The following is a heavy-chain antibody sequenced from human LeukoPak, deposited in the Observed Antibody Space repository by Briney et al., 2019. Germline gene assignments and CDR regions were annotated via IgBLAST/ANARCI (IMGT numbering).Heavy chain of an antibody. V-gene: IGHV3-7*01. Sequence: GGSLRLSCVASGFTFTSFYMSWVRQAPGKGLEWVANINLDGSEQYYVDSVKGRFTISRDNAKNSLYLQMNSLWAEDTAVYYCAREVAVGIGAYNFWGRGTLVTVSS. CDR2: INLDGSEQ. CDR1: GFTFTSFY. D-gene: IGHD6-13*01. J-gene: IGHJ4*02. CDR3: AREVAVGIGAYNF.